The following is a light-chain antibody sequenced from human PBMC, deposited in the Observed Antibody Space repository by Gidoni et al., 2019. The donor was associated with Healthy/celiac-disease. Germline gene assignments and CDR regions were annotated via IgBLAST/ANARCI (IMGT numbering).Light chain of an antibody. CDR3: QQYGSSPALT. CDR2: GAS. V-gene: IGKV3-20*01. J-gene: IGKJ4*02. CDR1: QSVSSSY. Sequence: EIVFTQSPGTRSLSPGERATLSCRASQSVSSSYLAWYQQKPGQAPRPLIYGASSRATGIPDRFSGSGSGTDFTLTISRLEPEDVAVYYCQQYGSSPALTFGGGTKVEIK.